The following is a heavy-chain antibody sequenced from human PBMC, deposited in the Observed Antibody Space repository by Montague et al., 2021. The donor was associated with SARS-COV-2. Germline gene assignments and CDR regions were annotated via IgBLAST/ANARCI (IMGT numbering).Heavy chain of an antibody. Sequence: PALVKPTQTLTLTCTVSGFSLSNARMGVSWIRQSPGKALEWLAHIFSNDEKSYSTSLKSRLTISKDTSKSQVVLTMTNMDPVDTATYYCARHYYDSSGYYRPFDYWGQGTLVTVSS. D-gene: IGHD3-22*01. CDR3: ARHYYDSSGYYRPFDY. CDR1: GFSLSNARMG. V-gene: IGHV2-26*01. CDR2: IFSNDEK. J-gene: IGHJ4*02.